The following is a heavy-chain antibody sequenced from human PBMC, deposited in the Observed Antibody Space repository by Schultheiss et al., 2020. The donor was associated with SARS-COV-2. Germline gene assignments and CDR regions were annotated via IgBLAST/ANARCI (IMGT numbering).Heavy chain of an antibody. D-gene: IGHD3-22*01. V-gene: IGHV3-21*04. J-gene: IGHJ4*02. CDR3: AKGPLKIVVVHLDY. Sequence: GGSLRLSCAASGFTFSSYSMNWVRQAPGKGLEWVSSISSSSSYIYYADSVKGRFTISRDNAKNSLYLQMNSLRAEDTAVYYCAKGPLKIVVVHLDYWGQGTLVTVSS. CDR1: GFTFSSYS. CDR2: ISSSSSYI.